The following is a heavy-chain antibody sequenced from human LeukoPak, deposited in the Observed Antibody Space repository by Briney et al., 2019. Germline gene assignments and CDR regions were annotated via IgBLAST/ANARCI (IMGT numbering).Heavy chain of an antibody. CDR3: ARVRHFYGLGSSYFDY. Sequence: GGSLRLSCAASGFTFRNHDMNWIRQAPGKGLEWVSYIGNSGSTIYYADSVKGRFSISRDNAKNSLYLQMNSLRGEDTAVYYCARVRHFYGLGSSYFDYWGQGTLVTVSS. J-gene: IGHJ4*02. CDR1: GFTFRNHD. V-gene: IGHV3-11*01. D-gene: IGHD3-10*01. CDR2: IGNSGSTI.